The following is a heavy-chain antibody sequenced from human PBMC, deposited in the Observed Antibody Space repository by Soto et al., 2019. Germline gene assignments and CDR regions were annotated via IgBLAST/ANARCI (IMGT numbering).Heavy chain of an antibody. V-gene: IGHV1-3*01. CDR1: GYTFTSYA. CDR2: INAGNGNT. Sequence: QVQLVQSGAEVKKPGASVKVSCKASGYTFTSYAMHWVRQAPGQRLEWMGWINAGNGNTKYSQKFQGRVTITRDTSASTAYRERTSGRSEETAGYYGARQHFTSSYNFAYGARGTLVPSPQ. CDR3: ARQHFTSSYNFAY. J-gene: IGHJ4*02. D-gene: IGHD2-2*01.